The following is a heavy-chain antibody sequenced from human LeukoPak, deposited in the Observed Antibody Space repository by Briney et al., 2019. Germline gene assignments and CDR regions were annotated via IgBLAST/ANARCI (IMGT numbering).Heavy chain of an antibody. CDR2: INHSGST. CDR3: AREEYRSSQPDY. J-gene: IGHJ4*02. Sequence: PSETLSLTCAVYGGSFSDYYWSWIRQPPGKGLEWIGEINHSGSTSYNPSLKSRVTLSVDTSQIQFSLKLTSVTAADTAVYYCAREEYRSSQPDYWGQGTLVTVSS. V-gene: IGHV4-34*01. CDR1: GGSFSDYY. D-gene: IGHD6-13*01.